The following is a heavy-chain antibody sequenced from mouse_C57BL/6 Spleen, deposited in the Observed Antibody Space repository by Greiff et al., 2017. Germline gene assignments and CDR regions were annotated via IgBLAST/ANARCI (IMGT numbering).Heavy chain of an antibody. CDR3: ARHGDYGAWFAY. J-gene: IGHJ3*01. CDR2: IYPGDGDT. Sequence: QVQLKESGAELVKPGASVKISCKASGYAFSSYWMNWVKQRPGTGLEWSGQIYPGDGDTNYNGKFKGKATLTADKSSSTVYMQLSSLTSEDSAVYFCARHGDYGAWFAYWGQGTLVTVSA. CDR1: GYAFSSYW. D-gene: IGHD2-4*01. V-gene: IGHV1-80*01.